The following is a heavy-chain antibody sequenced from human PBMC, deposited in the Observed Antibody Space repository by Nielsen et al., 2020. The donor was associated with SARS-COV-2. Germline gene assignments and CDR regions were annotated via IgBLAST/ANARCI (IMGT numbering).Heavy chain of an antibody. V-gene: IGHV1-69*13. Sequence: SVKVSCKASGGTFSSYAISWVRQAPGQGLEWMGGIIPIFGTANYAQKFQGRVTITADESTSTAYMELSSLRSEDTAVYYCARGEWMTTVVTPYYYGMDVWGQGTTVTVSS. CDR1: GGTFSSYA. CDR2: IIPIFGTA. D-gene: IGHD4-23*01. J-gene: IGHJ6*02. CDR3: ARGEWMTTVVTPYYYGMDV.